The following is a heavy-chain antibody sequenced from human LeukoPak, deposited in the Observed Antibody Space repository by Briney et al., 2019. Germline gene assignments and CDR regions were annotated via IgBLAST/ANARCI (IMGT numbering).Heavy chain of an antibody. CDR2: ISSSSSYI. Sequence: GGSLRLSCAASGFTFSTYNMNWVRQSPGKGLEWFSSISSSSSYIYYTDSLKCRFTISRDNAKNSLYLQVNSLRADDTAVYYCARGHCSTTSCHPSYFDFWGLGTLVTVSS. D-gene: IGHD2-2*01. CDR3: ARGHCSTTSCHPSYFDF. V-gene: IGHV3-21*01. CDR1: GFTFSTYN. J-gene: IGHJ4*02.